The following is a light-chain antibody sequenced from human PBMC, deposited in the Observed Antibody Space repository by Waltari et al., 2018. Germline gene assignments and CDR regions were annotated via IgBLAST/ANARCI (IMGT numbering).Light chain of an antibody. CDR2: KAS. CDR1: QSVGSL. CDR3: QQYKTWA. Sequence: DIQMTQSPSTLSASVGDRVTITCRASQSVGSLLAWYQQKPGKAPKLRIYKASTLETGVPARFSGSGSGTEFTLTITGLQGDDFAVYYCQQYKTWAFGQGTRVEI. J-gene: IGKJ1*01. V-gene: IGKV1-5*03.